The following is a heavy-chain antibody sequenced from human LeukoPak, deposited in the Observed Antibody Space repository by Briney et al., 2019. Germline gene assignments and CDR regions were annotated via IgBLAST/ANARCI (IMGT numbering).Heavy chain of an antibody. J-gene: IGHJ4*02. CDR2: INSDGSTT. V-gene: IGHV3-74*01. CDR3: ARADYDYVWGSYRQYYFDY. CDR1: GFTFTSFA. Sequence: GGSLRLSCAASGFTFTSFAMSWVRQDPGKGLVWVSRINSDGSTTSYADSVKGRFTISRDNAKNSLYLQMNSLRAEDTAVYYCARADYDYVWGSYRQYYFDYWGQGTLVTVSS. D-gene: IGHD3-16*02.